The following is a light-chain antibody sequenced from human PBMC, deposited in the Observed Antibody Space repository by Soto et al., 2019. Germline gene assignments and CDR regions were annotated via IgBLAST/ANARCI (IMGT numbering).Light chain of an antibody. CDR3: QQYNHWPRT. Sequence: DIVMTQSPATLSVSPGERATLSCRASQSVGSNLAWYQQKPGQAPRLLIYGASTRATGIPARVSGSGSGTDFTLTISSLQSEDVAVYYCQQYNHWPRTFGQGTKLEIK. CDR1: QSVGSN. V-gene: IGKV3-15*01. J-gene: IGKJ2*01. CDR2: GAS.